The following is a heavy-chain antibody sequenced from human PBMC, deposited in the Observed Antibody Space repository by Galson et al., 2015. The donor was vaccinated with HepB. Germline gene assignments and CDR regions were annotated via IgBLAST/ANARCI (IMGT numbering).Heavy chain of an antibody. CDR3: ARHGAGYSWGSYNPKYYFDY. V-gene: IGHV3-23*01. J-gene: IGHJ4*02. Sequence: SLRLSCAASGLTFSSYDMSWVCQAPGKGLEWVSVISGSGSSTYYADSVRGRFTISRDNSKNTLYLQMNSLRAEDTAVYYCARHGAGYSWGSYNPKYYFDYWGQGTLVTVSS. CDR1: GLTFSSYD. D-gene: IGHD3-16*01. CDR2: ISGSGSST.